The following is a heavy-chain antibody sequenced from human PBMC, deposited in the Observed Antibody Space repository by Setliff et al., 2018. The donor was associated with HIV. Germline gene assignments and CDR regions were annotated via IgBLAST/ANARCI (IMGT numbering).Heavy chain of an antibody. J-gene: IGHJ3*02. D-gene: IGHD6-13*01. CDR3: TKDGLAAGARAFDI. CDR1: GYTFSSYG. Sequence: ASVKISCKASGYTFSSYGISWVRQAPGQGLQWVGWISGYNGNTHYAQNVQGRVTMTTDTSTNTAYMDLRSLRSDDTAVYYCTKDGLAAGARAFDIWGQGTMVTVSS. CDR2: ISGYNGNT. V-gene: IGHV1-18*01.